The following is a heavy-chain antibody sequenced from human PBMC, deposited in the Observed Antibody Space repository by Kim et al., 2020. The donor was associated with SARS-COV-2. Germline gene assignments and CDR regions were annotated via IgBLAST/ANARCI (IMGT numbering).Heavy chain of an antibody. CDR3: ARDLAGHSSGWQYYYYYYGIDV. D-gene: IGHD6-19*01. CDR2: INAGNGNT. V-gene: IGHV1-3*01. CDR1: GYTFTSYA. J-gene: IGHJ6*02. Sequence: ASVKVSCKASGYTFTSYAMHWVRQAPGQRLEWMGWINAGNGNTKYSQKFQGRVTITRDTSASTAYMELSSLRSEDTAVYYCARDLAGHSSGWQYYYYYYGIDVWGQGATGTVSS.